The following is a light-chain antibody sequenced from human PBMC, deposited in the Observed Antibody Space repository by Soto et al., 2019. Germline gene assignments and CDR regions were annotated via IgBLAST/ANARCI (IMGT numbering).Light chain of an antibody. CDR1: QDISTE. J-gene: IGKJ1*01. CDR2: GTF. Sequence: AIQMPQSPSSLSASVGDRVTITCRASQDISTELGWYQQTPGKAPRLLIYGTFSLQSGVPSRFSGSGSSTDFTLTISSLQPDDFATYYCLQYFKYPRTFGQGTKVEVK. V-gene: IGKV1-6*01. CDR3: LQYFKYPRT.